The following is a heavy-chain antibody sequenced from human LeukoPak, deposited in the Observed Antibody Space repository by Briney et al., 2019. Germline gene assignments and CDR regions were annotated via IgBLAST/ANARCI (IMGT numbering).Heavy chain of an antibody. J-gene: IGHJ4*02. CDR1: GFTFGDYL. CDR2: IRSKAYGGTT. Sequence: PGGSLRLSFTVSGFTFGDYLMSWFRQAPGKGLEWVGFIRSKAYGGTTEYAASVKGRFTISRDDSKSIAHLQMNSLKTEDTAVYYCGSGSGWYSPDYWGQGTLVTVSS. D-gene: IGHD6-19*01. V-gene: IGHV3-49*03. CDR3: GSGSGWYSPDY.